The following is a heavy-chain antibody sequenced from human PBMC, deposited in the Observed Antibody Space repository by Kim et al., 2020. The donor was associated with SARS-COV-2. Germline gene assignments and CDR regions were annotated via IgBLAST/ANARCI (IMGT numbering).Heavy chain of an antibody. CDR2: ISYDGSNK. Sequence: GGSLRLSCSASGFTFSSYAMHWVRQAPGKGLEWVAVISYDGSNKYYADSVKGRFTISRDNSKNTLYLQMNSLRAEDTAVYYCARDATVTTFLHYYGMDVWRQATTVT. J-gene: IGHJ6*02. V-gene: IGHV3-30*04. CDR3: ARDATVTTFLHYYGMDV. D-gene: IGHD4-17*01. CDR1: GFTFSSYA.